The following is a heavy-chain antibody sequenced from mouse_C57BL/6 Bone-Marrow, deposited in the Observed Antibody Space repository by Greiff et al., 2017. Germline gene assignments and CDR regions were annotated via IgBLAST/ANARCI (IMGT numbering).Heavy chain of an antibody. CDR3: SEDSAVYYCARGGPTFDY. J-gene: IGHJ2*01. Sequence: VKLVESGPELARPWASVKISCQAFYTFSRRVHFAIRGTNYWMQLVKQRPGQGLEWIGAIYPGNSGTCYNQKFKGKATFTAHKSYRTAYMQLSSLTSEDSAVYYCARGGPTFDYWGRGTTITVS. D-gene: IGHD1-1*02. CDR2: GQGLEWIG. V-gene: IGHV1-87*01. CDR1: YTFSRRVH.